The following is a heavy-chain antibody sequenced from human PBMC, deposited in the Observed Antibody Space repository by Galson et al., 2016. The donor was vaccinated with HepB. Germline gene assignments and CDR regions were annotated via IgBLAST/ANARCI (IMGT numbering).Heavy chain of an antibody. J-gene: IGHJ4*02. CDR3: ARQYRGAPSDY. Sequence: ETLSLTSAVSGGSIRSSDWWTRVRQPPGQGLEWTGHTFHSARVYYTPSLASRATISVDTSNNHFSLRLTSGTAADTALYYCARQYRGAPSDYWGQGTLVIVSS. V-gene: IGHV4-4*02. CDR1: GGSIRSSDW. D-gene: IGHD5-12*01. CDR2: TFHSARV.